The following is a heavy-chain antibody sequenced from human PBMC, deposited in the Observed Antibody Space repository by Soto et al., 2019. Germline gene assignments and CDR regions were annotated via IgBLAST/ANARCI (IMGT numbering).Heavy chain of an antibody. V-gene: IGHV3-23*01. CDR1: GFTFSSYA. J-gene: IGHJ5*02. Sequence: GGSLRLSCAASGFTFSSYAMSWVRRAPGKGLEWVSAISGSGISTYYADSVKGRFTISRDNPKNTLYLQMNSLRAEDTAEYYCAKDLSHCSGGNCYPNWFDPWGQGTLVTVSS. CDR2: ISGSGIST. D-gene: IGHD2-15*01. CDR3: AKDLSHCSGGNCYPNWFDP.